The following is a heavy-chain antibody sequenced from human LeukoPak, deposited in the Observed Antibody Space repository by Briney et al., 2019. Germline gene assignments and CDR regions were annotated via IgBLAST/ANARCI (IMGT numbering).Heavy chain of an antibody. CDR2: ISYDGSNK. D-gene: IGHD3-10*01. CDR3: ARDRIWFGESSYYYGMDV. CDR1: GFTFSSYG. J-gene: IGHJ6*02. Sequence: AGGSLRLSCAASGFTFSSYGMHWVRQAPGKGLEWVAVISYDGSNKYYADSVKGRFTISRDNSKNTLYLQMNSLRAEDTAVYYCARDRIWFGESSYYYGMDVWGQGTTVTVSS. V-gene: IGHV3-30*03.